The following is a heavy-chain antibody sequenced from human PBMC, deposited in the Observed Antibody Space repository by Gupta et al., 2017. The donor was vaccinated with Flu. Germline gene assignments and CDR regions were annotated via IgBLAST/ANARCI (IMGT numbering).Heavy chain of an antibody. CDR3: ARGGTLEQQLVPGGMDV. D-gene: IGHD6-13*01. J-gene: IGHJ6*02. V-gene: IGHV4-34*01. CDR2: IIHSGST. Sequence: QVQLQQWGAGLLKPSETLSLTCAVYGRLLRGYSRSWIPQRPGKGLEWIGEIIHSGSTNYNPSLKVRVTISVDTSKNQFSLKLSSVTAADTAVYYCARGGTLEQQLVPGGMDVWGQGTTVTVSS. CDR1: GRLLRGYS.